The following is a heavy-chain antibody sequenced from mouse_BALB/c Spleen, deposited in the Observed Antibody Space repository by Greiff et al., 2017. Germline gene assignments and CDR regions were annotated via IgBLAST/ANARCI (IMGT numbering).Heavy chain of an antibody. J-gene: IGHJ2*01. CDR1: GYSITSDYA. CDR2: ISYSGST. Sequence: VQLQQSGPGLVKPSQSLSLTCTVTGYSITSDYAWNWIRQFPGNKLEWMGYISYSGSTSYNPSLKSRISNTRDTSKNQFFLQLNSVTTEDTATYYCARGGDYGYEGYYWGQGTTLTVSS. D-gene: IGHD2-2*01. CDR3: ARGGDYGYEGYY. V-gene: IGHV3-2*02.